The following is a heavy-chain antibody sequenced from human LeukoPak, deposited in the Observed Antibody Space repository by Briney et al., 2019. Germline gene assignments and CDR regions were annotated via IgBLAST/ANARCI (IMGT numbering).Heavy chain of an antibody. CDR2: INPDSGGT. Sequence: ASVKVSCKASGYTFTGYFMHWVRQAPGQGLEWMGWINPDSGGTNYAQKFQGRVTMTRDTSITTAYMELSSLRSDDTAVYYCATDQFYHDSSGPFDFWGQGTLVTVSS. D-gene: IGHD3-22*01. V-gene: IGHV1-2*02. CDR3: ATDQFYHDSSGPFDF. CDR1: GYTFTGYF. J-gene: IGHJ4*02.